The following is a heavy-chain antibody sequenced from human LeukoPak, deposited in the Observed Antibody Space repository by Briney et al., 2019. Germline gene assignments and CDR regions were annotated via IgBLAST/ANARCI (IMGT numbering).Heavy chain of an antibody. CDR3: ARGLRGSPAFDY. V-gene: IGHV1-18*01. D-gene: IGHD2-2*01. CDR2: ISGYNGNT. Sequence: ASVKVSCKASTYTFTRYGISWVRQAPGQGLEWMGWISGYNGNTNYAQKFLGRVSMTADTATSTAYMELSRLRSDDTAVYYCARGLRGSPAFDYWGQGTLVTVSS. J-gene: IGHJ4*02. CDR1: TYTFTRYG.